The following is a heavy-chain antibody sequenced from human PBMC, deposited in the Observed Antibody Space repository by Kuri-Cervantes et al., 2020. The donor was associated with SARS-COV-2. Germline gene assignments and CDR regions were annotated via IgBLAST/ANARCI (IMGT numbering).Heavy chain of an antibody. Sequence: SETLSLTCAVYGGSFSGYYWSWIRQPPGKGLEWIGEINHSGSTNYNPSLKSRVTISVDTSKNQFSLKLNSVTAADTAVYYCARAQWSSGYSNIDYWGQGTLVTVSS. CDR3: ARAQWSSGYSNIDY. CDR1: GGSFSGYY. D-gene: IGHD3-22*01. J-gene: IGHJ4*02. V-gene: IGHV4-34*01. CDR2: INHSGST.